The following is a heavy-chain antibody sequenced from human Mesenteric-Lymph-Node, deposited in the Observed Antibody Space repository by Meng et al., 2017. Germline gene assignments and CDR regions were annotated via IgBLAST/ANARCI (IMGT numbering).Heavy chain of an antibody. Sequence: VLHRHWAGGLLTPSDTRSPTCAAYGGSFSGYYRSWIRQPPGKGLEWIGEINHSGSTNYNPSLKSRVTISVDKSKNQFSLKLSSVTAADTAVYYCARVAAAGNEWFDPWGQGTLVTVSS. J-gene: IGHJ5*02. CDR3: ARVAAAGNEWFDP. CDR1: GGSFSGYY. D-gene: IGHD6-13*01. CDR2: INHSGST. V-gene: IGHV4-34*01.